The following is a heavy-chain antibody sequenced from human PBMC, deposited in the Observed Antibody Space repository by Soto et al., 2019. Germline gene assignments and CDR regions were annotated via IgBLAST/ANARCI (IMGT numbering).Heavy chain of an antibody. CDR2: SIPIFGTA. V-gene: IGHV1-69*13. D-gene: IGHD6-19*01. CDR3: ARGGAVAGGAFDI. Sequence: GASVKVSCKASGGTFSSYAISWVRQAPGQGLEWMGGSIPIFGTANYAQKFQGRVTITADESTSTAYMELSSLRSEDTAVYYCARGGAVAGGAFDIWGQGTMVTVSS. CDR1: GGTFSSYA. J-gene: IGHJ3*02.